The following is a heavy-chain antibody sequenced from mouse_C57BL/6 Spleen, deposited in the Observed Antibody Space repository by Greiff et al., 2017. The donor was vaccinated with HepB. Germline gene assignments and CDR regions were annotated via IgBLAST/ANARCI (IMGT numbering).Heavy chain of an antibody. Sequence: VMLVESGPELVKPGASVKISCKASGYAFSSSWMNWVKQRPGKGLEWIGRIYPGDGDTNYNGKFKGKATLTADKSSSQAYMQLSSLPSDDAAVYFCARDYDGFAYWGQGTLFTVSA. J-gene: IGHJ3*01. CDR3: ARDYDGFAY. CDR1: GYAFSSSW. D-gene: IGHD2-4*01. V-gene: IGHV1-82*01. CDR2: IYPGDGDT.